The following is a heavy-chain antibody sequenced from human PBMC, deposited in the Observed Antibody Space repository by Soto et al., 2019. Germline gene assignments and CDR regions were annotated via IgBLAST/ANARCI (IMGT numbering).Heavy chain of an antibody. CDR3: AETGKRPPDFLEY. CDR2: INQDGNED. V-gene: IGHV3-7*01. D-gene: IGHD1-1*01. J-gene: IGHJ4*02. Sequence: GGSLRLSCAASGFTFSSYWMNWVRQAPGKGLEWVANINQDGNEDNLLDSVKGRFTISRDNAKNSLFLQMNSLRVDDTAVYYCAETGKRPPDFLEYWGQGALVTVSS. CDR1: GFTFSSYW.